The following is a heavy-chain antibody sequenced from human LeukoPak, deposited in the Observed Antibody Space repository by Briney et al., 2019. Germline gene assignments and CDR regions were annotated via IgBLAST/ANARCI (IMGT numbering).Heavy chain of an antibody. CDR3: ARGVVYPAWSGPHWSDY. J-gene: IGHJ4*02. V-gene: IGHV3-74*01. Sequence: GGSLRLSCAASGFTFSSYWMNWVRQAPGKGLVWISRIASDGSSITYADSVKGRFTISRDNAKNSLYLQMNSLRAEDTAVYYCARGVVYPAWSGPHWSDYWGQGALVTVSS. CDR2: IASDGSSI. D-gene: IGHD3-3*01. CDR1: GFTFSSYW.